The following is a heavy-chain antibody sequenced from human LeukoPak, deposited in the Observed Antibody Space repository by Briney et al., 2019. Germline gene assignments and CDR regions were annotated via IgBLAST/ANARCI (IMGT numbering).Heavy chain of an antibody. CDR3: ARQFEF. V-gene: IGHV4-59*08. CDR1: GGSLSSHY. J-gene: IGHJ4*02. CDR2: IYSSGSI. Sequence: SETLSLTCTVFGGSLSSHYWVWVRQPPGKGLEWIGLIYSSGSIKYNPSLKSRLTISLDTSKNQISLKLTSVTAADTAIYYCARQFEFWGQGTLVTVSS.